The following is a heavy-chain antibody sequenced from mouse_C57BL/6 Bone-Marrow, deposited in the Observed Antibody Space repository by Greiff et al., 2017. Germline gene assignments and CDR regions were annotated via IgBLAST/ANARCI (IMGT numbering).Heavy chain of an antibody. J-gene: IGHJ2*01. CDR2: IDPETGGT. CDR1: GYTFTDYE. V-gene: IGHV1-15*01. D-gene: IGHD2-3*01. CDR3: TRYLYDGYSVDY. Sequence: VQLQQSGAELVRPGASVTLSCKASGYTFTDYEMHWVKQTPVHGLEWIGAIDPETGGTAYNQKFKGKAILTADKSSSTAYMELRSLTSENSAVYYCTRYLYDGYSVDYWGQGTTLTVSS.